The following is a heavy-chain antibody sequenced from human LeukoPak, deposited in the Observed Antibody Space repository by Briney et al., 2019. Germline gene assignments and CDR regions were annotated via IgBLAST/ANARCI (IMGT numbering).Heavy chain of an antibody. CDR2: IYYSGST. CDR1: GGSISSYY. CDR3: ARERTGIADN. V-gene: IGHV4-59*01. D-gene: IGHD6-13*01. Sequence: PSETLSLTCTVSGGSISSYYWSWIRQPPGKGLEWIGYIYYSGSTNYNPSLKSRVTISVDTSKNQFSLKLSSVTAADTAVYYCARERTGIADNWGQGTLATVSS. J-gene: IGHJ4*02.